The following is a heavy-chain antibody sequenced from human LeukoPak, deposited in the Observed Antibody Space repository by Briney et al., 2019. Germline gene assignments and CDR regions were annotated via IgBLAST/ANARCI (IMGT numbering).Heavy chain of an antibody. CDR2: IYYSGST. V-gene: IGHV4-31*03. CDR1: GGSISSGGYY. D-gene: IGHD3-10*01. CDR3: ARTIIAISGSGNNYFDY. J-gene: IGHJ4*02. Sequence: SETLSLTCTVSGGSISSGGYYWSWIRQHPGKGLEWIGYIYYSGSTYYNPSLKSRVTISVDTSKNQFSLKLSSVTAADTAVYYCARTIIAISGSGNNYFDYWGQGTLVTVSS.